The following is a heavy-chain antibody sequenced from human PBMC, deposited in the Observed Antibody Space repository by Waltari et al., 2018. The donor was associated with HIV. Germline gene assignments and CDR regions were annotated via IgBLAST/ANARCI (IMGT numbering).Heavy chain of an antibody. CDR1: GVTFRSHA. Sequence: EVQLVQSGGGLVQPGGSLRLSCEASGVTFRSHAMSWVRQAPGKGLEWVWTFSGSGSHTYNADSAKGRFTISRDNAENKLFLQMSRLRVEDSALYYCAKDFDTSGLPYVVIDSWGQGTLVTVSS. CDR2: FSGSGSHT. V-gene: IGHV3-23*04. CDR3: AKDFDTSGLPYVVIDS. J-gene: IGHJ4*02. D-gene: IGHD5-12*01.